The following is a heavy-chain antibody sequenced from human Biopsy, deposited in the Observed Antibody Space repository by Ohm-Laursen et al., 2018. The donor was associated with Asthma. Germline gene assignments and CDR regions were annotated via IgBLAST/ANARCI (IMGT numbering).Heavy chain of an antibody. Sequence: SVKVSCKTSGDTFRTSAFSWVRQAPGQGLEWLGGIMTVFGTTNYAQKFQGRVTITADESTSTAYMEVTSLRSEDTAIYYCARCQVGYSSGWSLLLKKIYYSGMDVWSQGTAVTVSS. D-gene: IGHD6-19*01. J-gene: IGHJ6*02. CDR1: GDTFRTSA. V-gene: IGHV1-69*13. CDR2: IMTVFGTT. CDR3: ARCQVGYSSGWSLLLKKIYYSGMDV.